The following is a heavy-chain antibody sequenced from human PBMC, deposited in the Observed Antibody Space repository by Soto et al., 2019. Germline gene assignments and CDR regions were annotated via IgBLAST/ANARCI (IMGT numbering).Heavy chain of an antibody. D-gene: IGHD6-13*01. Sequence: SVKVSCKTSGFTFSSSAVHWVRQARGHRLQWIGWIDVGSANANYAQMLQERVTISRDMSTSTAYMELSRLRSEDTAVYYCARGRVAAGLLGYGMDVWGQGTTVTVSS. V-gene: IGHV1-58*01. CDR1: GFTFSSSA. CDR3: ARGRVAAGLLGYGMDV. CDR2: IDVGSANA. J-gene: IGHJ6*02.